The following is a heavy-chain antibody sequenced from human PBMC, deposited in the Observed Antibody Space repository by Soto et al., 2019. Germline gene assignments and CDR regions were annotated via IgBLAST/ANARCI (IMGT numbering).Heavy chain of an antibody. CDR1: GGSISSGGYY. CDR3: ARGRSSTSPYPIGY. J-gene: IGHJ4*02. D-gene: IGHD2-2*01. Sequence: QVQLQESGPGLVKPSQTLSLTCTVSGGSISSGGYYWSWIRQHPGKGLEWIGYIYYSGSTYYNPSLKSRVTVSVDTSKNQSSLKLSSVTAADTAVYYCARGRSSTSPYPIGYWGQGTLVTVSS. V-gene: IGHV4-31*03. CDR2: IYYSGST.